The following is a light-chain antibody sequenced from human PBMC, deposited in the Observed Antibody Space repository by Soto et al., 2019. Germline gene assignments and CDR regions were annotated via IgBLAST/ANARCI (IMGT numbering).Light chain of an antibody. Sequence: EIVLTQSPGILSLSPGARATLSCRASQTVAYTSLAWYQQRPGQAPRLLIYGTSTKATGTPDRFIGSRSGTPFTLTSSRLEPEDFAVYYCQQYVTTPRTFGQGTQVE. CDR1: QTVAYTS. V-gene: IGKV3-20*01. CDR3: QQYVTTPRT. J-gene: IGKJ1*01. CDR2: GTS.